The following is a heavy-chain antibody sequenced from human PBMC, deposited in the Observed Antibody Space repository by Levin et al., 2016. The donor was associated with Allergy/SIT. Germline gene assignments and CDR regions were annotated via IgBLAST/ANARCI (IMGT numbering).Heavy chain of an antibody. V-gene: IGHV1-18*01. Sequence: WVRQAPGQGLEWMGWISAYNGNTKYAQKLQGRVNMTTDTSTSTAYMELRSLRSDDTAVYYCARDHSTRSPDFDYWGQGTLVTVSS. J-gene: IGHJ4*02. CDR2: ISAYNGNT. D-gene: IGHD2-2*01. CDR3: ARDHSTRSPDFDY.